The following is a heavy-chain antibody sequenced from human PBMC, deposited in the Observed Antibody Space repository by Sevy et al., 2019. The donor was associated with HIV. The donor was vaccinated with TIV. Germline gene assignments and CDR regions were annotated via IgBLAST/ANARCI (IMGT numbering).Heavy chain of an antibody. Sequence: GGSLRLSCAASGFTFSSYWMSWVRQAPGKGLEWVANIKQDGSEKYYVDSVKGRFTISRDNAKNSLYLQMNSLRAEDTAVYYCAPSGVYYGYYFYYWGQGTLVTVSS. CDR1: GFTFSSYW. CDR3: APSGVYYGYYFYY. D-gene: IGHD3-10*01. V-gene: IGHV3-7*01. CDR2: IKQDGSEK. J-gene: IGHJ4*02.